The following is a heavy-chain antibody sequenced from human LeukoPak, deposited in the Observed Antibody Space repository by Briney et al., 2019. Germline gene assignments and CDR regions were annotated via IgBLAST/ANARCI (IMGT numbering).Heavy chain of an antibody. CDR2: IYSGGST. CDR1: GFTVSSNY. CDR3: ARAHYYGSGSYLQFDY. J-gene: IGHJ4*02. D-gene: IGHD3-10*01. V-gene: IGHV3-66*01. Sequence: EGSLRLSCAASGFTVSSNYMSWVRQAPGKGLEWVSVIYSGGSTYYADSVKGRFTISRDNSKNTLYLQMNSLRAEDTAVYYCARAHYYGSGSYLQFDYWGQGTLVTVSS.